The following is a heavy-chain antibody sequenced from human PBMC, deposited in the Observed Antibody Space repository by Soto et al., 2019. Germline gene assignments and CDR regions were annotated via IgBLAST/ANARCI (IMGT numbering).Heavy chain of an antibody. CDR2: ISGSGGST. J-gene: IGHJ3*02. CDR3: AKDPNPLGIAASGAFDI. CDR1: GFTFSSYA. D-gene: IGHD6-13*01. V-gene: IGHV3-23*01. Sequence: EVQLLESGGGLVQPGGSLRLSCAASGFTFSSYAMSWVRQAPGKWLEWVSAISGSGGSTYYADSVKGRFTISRDNSKNTLYLQMNSLRAEDTAVYYCAKDPNPLGIAASGAFDIWGQGTMVTVSS.